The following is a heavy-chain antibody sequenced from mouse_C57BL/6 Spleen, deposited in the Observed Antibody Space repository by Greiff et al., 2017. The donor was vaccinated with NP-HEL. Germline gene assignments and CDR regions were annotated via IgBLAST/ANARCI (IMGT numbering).Heavy chain of an antibody. J-gene: IGHJ1*03. D-gene: IGHD2-1*01. CDR3: ARGATMVTKGWYFEV. Sequence: QVQLQQPGAELVMPGASVKLSCKASGYTFTSYWMHWVKQRPGQGLEWIGEIDPSDSYTNYNQKFKGKSTLTVDKSSSTAYMQLSSLTSEDSAVYYCARGATMVTKGWYFEVWGTGTTVTVSS. V-gene: IGHV1-69*01. CDR1: GYTFTSYW. CDR2: IDPSDSYT.